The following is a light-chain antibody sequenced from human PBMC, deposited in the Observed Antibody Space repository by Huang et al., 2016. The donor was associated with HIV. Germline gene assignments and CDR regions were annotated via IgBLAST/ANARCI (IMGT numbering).Light chain of an antibody. CDR1: QRIGTN. CDR3: QQYQVWPPAT. Sequence: EIVMTQSPATLSLSPGERATLSCRASQRIGTNLAWYQQNPGQAPRLLIYGGSTRASGIPDRFSGSGSGTEFTLPIYSLQAEDFAVYYCQQYQVWPPATFGQGTRVEIK. V-gene: IGKV3-15*01. CDR2: GGS. J-gene: IGKJ1*01.